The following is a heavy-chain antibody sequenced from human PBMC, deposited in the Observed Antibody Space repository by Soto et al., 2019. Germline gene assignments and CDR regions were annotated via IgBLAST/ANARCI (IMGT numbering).Heavy chain of an antibody. J-gene: IGHJ4*02. CDR1: GYTFSGFY. D-gene: IGHD6-19*01. Sequence: ASVKVSCKASGYTFSGFYMHWVRQAPGQGLEWMGWINPNSGGTKSAEKFQGRVTMTRDTSIGTAYMELSRLTSDDTAVYYCASAAVTGTAGLDFWGQGTQVTVSS. V-gene: IGHV1-2*02. CDR3: ASAAVTGTAGLDF. CDR2: INPNSGGT.